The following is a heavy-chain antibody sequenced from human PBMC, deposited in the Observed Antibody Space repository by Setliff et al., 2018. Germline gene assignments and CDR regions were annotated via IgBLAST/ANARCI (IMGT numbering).Heavy chain of an antibody. J-gene: IGHJ6*04. CDR2: INPRTGVT. CDR3: ARGTDYHGSGSYWAKDV. V-gene: IGHV1-2*02. D-gene: IGHD3-10*01. CDR1: GYTFTTYA. Sequence: GASVKVSCKASGYTFTTYAMGWMRQAPGQGLEWMGWINPRTGVTNYARNFQGRVTMTRDTSITTVYMDLSRLKSDDTAVYYCARGTDYHGSGSYWAKDVWGKGTTVTVSS.